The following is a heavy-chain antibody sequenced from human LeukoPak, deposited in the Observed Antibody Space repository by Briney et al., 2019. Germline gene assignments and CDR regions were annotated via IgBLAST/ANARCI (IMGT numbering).Heavy chain of an antibody. J-gene: IGHJ6*03. Sequence: PGGSLRLSCAASGFTFDDYGMSWVRQAPGKGLEWVSGINWNGGSTGYADSVKGRFTISRDNSKNTLYLQMNSLRAEDTAVYYCAKDQRYFGGFYYYMDVWGKGTTVTVSS. D-gene: IGHD3-9*01. CDR1: GFTFDDYG. V-gene: IGHV3-20*04. CDR3: AKDQRYFGGFYYYMDV. CDR2: INWNGGST.